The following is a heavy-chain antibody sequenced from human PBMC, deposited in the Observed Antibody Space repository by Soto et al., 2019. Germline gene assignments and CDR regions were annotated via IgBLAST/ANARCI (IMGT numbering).Heavy chain of an antibody. V-gene: IGHV4-30-4*01. Sequence: SGTLSLTCPVSCGSISSGDYYWSLIPQPPGKGLEWIGYIYYSGSTYYNPSLESRVTISVDTSKNQFSLKLSSVTAADTAVYYCASHDYAHYGMDVWGQGTTVTVSS. CDR1: CGSISSGDYY. J-gene: IGHJ6*02. D-gene: IGHD3-16*01. CDR2: IYYSGST. CDR3: ASHDYAHYGMDV.